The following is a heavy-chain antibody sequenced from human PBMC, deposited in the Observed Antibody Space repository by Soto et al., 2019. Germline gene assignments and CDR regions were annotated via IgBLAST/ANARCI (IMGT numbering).Heavy chain of an antibody. CDR1: GFTFSNAW. Sequence: PGGSLRLSCAASGFTFSNAWMNWVRQAPGKGLEWVGRIKSKTDGGATDYAAPVKGRFTISRDDSKNTLYLQMNSLKTEDTAVYYCTTDPYYDFWSGYNNDAFDIWGQGTMVTVSS. J-gene: IGHJ3*02. CDR3: TTDPYYDFWSGYNNDAFDI. D-gene: IGHD3-3*01. CDR2: IKSKTDGGAT. V-gene: IGHV3-15*07.